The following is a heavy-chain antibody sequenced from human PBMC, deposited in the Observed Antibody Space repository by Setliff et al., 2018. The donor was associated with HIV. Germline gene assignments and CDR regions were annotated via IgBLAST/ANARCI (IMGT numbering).Heavy chain of an antibody. CDR1: GYTFTNYV. J-gene: IGHJ4*02. D-gene: IGHD2-15*01. Sequence: ASVKVSCKPSGYTFTNYVIHWVRLAPGQRLEWMGWIHTGNGNTEYSQKFQGRVTFIRDTSATTAYMELGSLRSEDTAVYYCARERGYCSGGSCYSFFDCWGQGTLVTVSS. CDR2: IHTGNGNT. CDR3: ARERGYCSGGSCYSFFDC. V-gene: IGHV1-3*04.